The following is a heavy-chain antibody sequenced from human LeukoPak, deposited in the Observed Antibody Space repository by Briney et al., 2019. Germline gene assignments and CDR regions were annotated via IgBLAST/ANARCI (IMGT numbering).Heavy chain of an antibody. D-gene: IGHD3-22*01. CDR3: ARDRYDSVYNWFDP. V-gene: IGHV4-4*07. CDR1: GGPISSYY. CDR2: IYSSGST. J-gene: IGHJ5*02. Sequence: SETLSLTCTVSGGPISSYYWSWIRQPAGKGLEWIGRIYSSGSTNHNPSLKSRVTMSVDTSKNQFSLKVSSVTAAYTAVYYCARDRYDSVYNWFDPWGQGTLVTVSS.